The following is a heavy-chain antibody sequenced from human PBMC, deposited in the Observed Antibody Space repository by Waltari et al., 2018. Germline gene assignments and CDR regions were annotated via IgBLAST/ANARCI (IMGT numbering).Heavy chain of an antibody. CDR3: ARQFSSGWYSEY. J-gene: IGHJ4*02. D-gene: IGHD6-19*01. V-gene: IGHV4-34*01. CDR2: INHSGST. Sequence: QVQLQQWGAGLLKPSETLSLTCAVDGGSFSGYYWSWYGQSPGKGLEWIGEINHSGSTNYNPSLKSRVTISVDTSKNQFSLKVSSVTAADTAVYYCARQFSSGWYSEYWGQGTLVTVSS. CDR1: GGSFSGYY.